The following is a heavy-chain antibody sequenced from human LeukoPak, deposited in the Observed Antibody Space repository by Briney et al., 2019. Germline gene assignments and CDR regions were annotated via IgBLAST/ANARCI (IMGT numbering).Heavy chain of an antibody. V-gene: IGHV3-7*01. D-gene: IGHD5-18*01. Sequence: GGSLRLSCAASGFTFSSYWMSWVRQAPGKGLEWVANIKHDGSEKYYVDSVKGRFTISRDISRNSLYLQMDSLRVEDTAMYYCARDSRGYSYGPNTDYWGQGTLVAVSS. CDR3: ARDSRGYSYGPNTDY. J-gene: IGHJ4*02. CDR1: GFTFSSYW. CDR2: IKHDGSEK.